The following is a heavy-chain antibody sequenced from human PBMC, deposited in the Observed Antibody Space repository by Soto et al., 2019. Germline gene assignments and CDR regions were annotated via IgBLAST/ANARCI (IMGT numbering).Heavy chain of an antibody. V-gene: IGHV4-59*11. D-gene: IGHD6-6*01. J-gene: IGHJ4*02. CDR1: GGSISSHY. Sequence: NPSETLSLTCVVSGGSISSHYWSWVRQPPGSGLEWIGYIHYSGSTNYSPSLKSRLTMSLDTSKNQFSLNLTSVTAADTAFYFCARRDYSTSSLGPFDYWGRGILVTVSS. CDR2: IHYSGST. CDR3: ARRDYSTSSLGPFDY.